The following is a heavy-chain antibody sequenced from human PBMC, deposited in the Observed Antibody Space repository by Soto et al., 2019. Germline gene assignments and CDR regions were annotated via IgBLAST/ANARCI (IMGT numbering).Heavy chain of an antibody. Sequence: QVQLVQSGAEVKKPGSSVKVSCKASGGTFSSYTISWVRQAPGQGLEWMGRIIPILGIANYAQKFQGRVTITADKSTSTGYMELSSLRSEDTAVYYCAREDCSSTRCYNAGWFDPWGQGTLVTVSS. J-gene: IGHJ5*02. V-gene: IGHV1-69*08. CDR1: GGTFSSYT. CDR3: AREDCSSTRCYNAGWFDP. D-gene: IGHD2-2*02. CDR2: IIPILGIA.